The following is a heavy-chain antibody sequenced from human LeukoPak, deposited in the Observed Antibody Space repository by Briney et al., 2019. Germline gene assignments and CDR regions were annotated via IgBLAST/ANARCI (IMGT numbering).Heavy chain of an antibody. J-gene: IGHJ4*02. CDR1: GGTFSSYA. Sequence: ASVKVSCKASGGTFSSYAISWVRQAPGQGLEWMGRIIPIFGIANYAQKLQGRVTITADKSTSTAYMELSSLRSEDTAVYYCARSYDSSGYYSPYFDYWGQGTLVTVSS. D-gene: IGHD3-22*01. V-gene: IGHV1-69*04. CDR2: IIPIFGIA. CDR3: ARSYDSSGYYSPYFDY.